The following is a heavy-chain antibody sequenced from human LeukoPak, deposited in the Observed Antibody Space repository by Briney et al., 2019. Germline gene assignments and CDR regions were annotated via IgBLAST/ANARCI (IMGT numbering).Heavy chain of an antibody. CDR2: ISSSSSYI. J-gene: IGHJ6*03. CDR3: ARVGYSSGWYYYYYYMDV. D-gene: IGHD6-19*01. CDR1: GFTFSSYA. Sequence: GGSLRLSCAASGFTFSSYAMSWVRQAPGKGLEWVSSISSSSSYIYYADSVKGRFTISRDNAKNSLYLQMNSLRAEDTAVYYCARVGYSSGWYYYYYYMDVWGKGTTVTVSS. V-gene: IGHV3-21*01.